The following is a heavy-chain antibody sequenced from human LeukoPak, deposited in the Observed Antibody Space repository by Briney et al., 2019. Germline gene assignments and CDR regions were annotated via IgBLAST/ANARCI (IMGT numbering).Heavy chain of an antibody. CDR3: ARAAGVPVAFDI. D-gene: IGHD2-8*01. Sequence: KPSETLSLTCTVSGGSLSSYYWGWIRQPPGKGLGWIGYIYYSGSTNYNPSLKSRVTISVDTPKNQFSLKLSSVTAADTAVYYCARAAGVPVAFDIWGQGTMVTVSS. CDR1: GGSLSSYY. V-gene: IGHV4-59*01. J-gene: IGHJ3*02. CDR2: IYYSGST.